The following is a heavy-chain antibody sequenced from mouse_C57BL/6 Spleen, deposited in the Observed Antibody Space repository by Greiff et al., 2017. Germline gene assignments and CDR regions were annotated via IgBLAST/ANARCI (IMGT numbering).Heavy chain of an antibody. Sequence: DVHLVESGGGLVKPGGSLKLSCAASGFTFSDYGMHWVRQAPEKGLEWVAYISSGSSTIYYADTVKGRFTISRDNAKNTLFLQMTSLRSEDTAMYYCATYEYYAMDYWGQGTSVTVSS. D-gene: IGHD2-3*01. CDR1: GFTFSDYG. V-gene: IGHV5-17*01. J-gene: IGHJ4*01. CDR3: ATYEYYAMDY. CDR2: ISSGSSTI.